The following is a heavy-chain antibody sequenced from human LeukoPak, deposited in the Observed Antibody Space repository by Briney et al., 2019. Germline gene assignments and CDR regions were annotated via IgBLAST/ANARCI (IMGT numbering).Heavy chain of an antibody. Sequence: PSETLSLTCTVSGGSISSGGYYWSWIRQHPGKGLEWIGYIYYSGSTYYNPSLKSRVTISVDTSKNQFSLKLSSVTAADTAVYYCARSPRDIVVVPAARWFFDYWGQGTLVTVSS. V-gene: IGHV4-31*03. CDR2: IYYSGST. CDR1: GGSISSGGYY. CDR3: ARSPRDIVVVPAARWFFDY. D-gene: IGHD2-2*01. J-gene: IGHJ4*02.